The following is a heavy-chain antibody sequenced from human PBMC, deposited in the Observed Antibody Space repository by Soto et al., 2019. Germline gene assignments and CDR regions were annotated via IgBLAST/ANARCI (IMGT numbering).Heavy chain of an antibody. CDR1: GYTFRRYA. CDR2: INCGDGGT. V-gene: IGHV1-3*01. Sequence: QVVLLQSGAEMKKPGASLNISCKASGYTFRRYAINWVRQVPGQGLGRMGWINCGDGGTIYSQKLQGRVTIVRDTSTDTAYMELSGLRAEDTALYYCAGAPPYSGAPPRAYSLDYWGQGPLITVSS. D-gene: IGHD1-26*01. J-gene: IGHJ4*02. CDR3: AGAPPYSGAPPRAYSLDY.